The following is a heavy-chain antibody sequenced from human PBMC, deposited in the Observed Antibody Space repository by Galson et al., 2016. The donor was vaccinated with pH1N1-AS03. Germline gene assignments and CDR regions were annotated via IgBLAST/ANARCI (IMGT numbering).Heavy chain of an antibody. CDR1: GTSFSNYW. D-gene: IGHD3-22*01. CDR2: TSPDDSQT. Sequence: QSGAEVKKPGESLKISCMGSGTSFSNYWIGWVRQMPGKGLEWMGATSPDDSQTKYSPSFEGQVTISVDKSITTAFRLVHCRKASDTALYYCGRHTFSYDTTDTNRPDAFDIWGQGTMVTVFS. J-gene: IGHJ3*02. V-gene: IGHV5-51*01. CDR3: GRHTFSYDTTDTNRPDAFDI.